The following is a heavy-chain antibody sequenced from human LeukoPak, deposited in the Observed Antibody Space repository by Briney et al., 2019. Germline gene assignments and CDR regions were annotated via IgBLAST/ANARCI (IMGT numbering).Heavy chain of an antibody. CDR2: ISSSSTYI. CDR1: GFTFSSYS. Sequence: PGGSLRLSCAASGFTFSSYSMNWVRQAPGKGLEWVSSISSSSTYIYYADSVKGRFTISRDNAKNSLYLQMNSLRAEDTGICYCARDNWFDPWGQGTLVTISS. CDR3: ARDNWFDP. V-gene: IGHV3-21*01. J-gene: IGHJ5*02.